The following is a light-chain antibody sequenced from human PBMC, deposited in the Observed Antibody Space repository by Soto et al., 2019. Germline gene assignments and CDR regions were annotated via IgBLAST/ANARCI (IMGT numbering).Light chain of an antibody. CDR3: QQYYSTMYT. CDR2: WAS. CDR1: QSLLYSSNNKNY. J-gene: IGKJ2*01. V-gene: IGKV4-1*01. Sequence: DIVMTQSPDSLAVSLGERATINCKSSQSLLYSSNNKNYVAWYQQKLGQPPKLLIYWASTRESGVPDRFSGSGSATDFSLTISGVQAEDVAVYYCQQYYSTMYTFGQGTKLEIK.